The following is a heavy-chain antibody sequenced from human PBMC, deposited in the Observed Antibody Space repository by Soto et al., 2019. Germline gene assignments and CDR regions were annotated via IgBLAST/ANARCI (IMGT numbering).Heavy chain of an antibody. Sequence: EVQLLESGGGLVQPGGSLRLSCAASGFTFSSYVMSWVRQAPGKGLEWVSGISGSDGSTYYADSVKGRFTISRDNSKNTLYLQMNSLRAEDTAVYYCAKAGGYCSSTSCYWGVDYWGQGTLVTVSS. D-gene: IGHD2-2*01. CDR1: GFTFSSYV. V-gene: IGHV3-23*01. CDR2: ISGSDGST. CDR3: AKAGGYCSSTSCYWGVDY. J-gene: IGHJ4*02.